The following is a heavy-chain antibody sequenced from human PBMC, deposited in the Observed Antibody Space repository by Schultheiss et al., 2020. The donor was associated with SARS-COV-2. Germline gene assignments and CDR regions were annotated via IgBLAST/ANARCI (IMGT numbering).Heavy chain of an antibody. V-gene: IGHV4-34*01. CDR3: ARGAVYSRNYYYGMDV. D-gene: IGHD5-18*01. CDR1: GGSFSGYY. CDR2: INHSGST. Sequence: SETLSLTCAVYGGSFSGYYWSWIRQPPGKGLEWIGEINHSGSTNYNPSLKSRVTISVDTSKNQFSLKLSSVTAADTAVYYCARGAVYSRNYYYGMDVWGQGTTVTVSS. J-gene: IGHJ6*02.